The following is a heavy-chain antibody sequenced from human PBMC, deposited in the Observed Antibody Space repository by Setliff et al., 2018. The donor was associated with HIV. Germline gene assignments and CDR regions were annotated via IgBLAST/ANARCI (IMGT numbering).Heavy chain of an antibody. CDR2: MYYRGTT. V-gene: IGHV4-39*01. Sequence: SLTCTVSGGSIISSSYYWGWIRQPPGKGLEWIGTMYYRGTTYNNPSLKSRVTFSADTSKNQFSLNLNSVTATDTAVYYCVRQGLTMNRGVPAPILYYFDYWGQGILVTVS. CDR3: VRQGLTMNRGVPAPILYYFDY. J-gene: IGHJ4*02. CDR1: GGSIISSSYY. D-gene: IGHD3-10*01.